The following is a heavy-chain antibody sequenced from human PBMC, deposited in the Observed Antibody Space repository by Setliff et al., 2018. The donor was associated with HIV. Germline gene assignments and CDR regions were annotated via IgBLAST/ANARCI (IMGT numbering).Heavy chain of an antibody. CDR2: IRYDGSNK. V-gene: IGHV3-30*02. CDR1: GFTFSNFG. CDR3: AKDAATDYGDYGIFDY. Sequence: PGGSLRLSCAASGFTFSNFGMHWVRQAPGKGLEWVAFIRYDGSNKYYADSVKGRFTISRDNSKNTLYLQMNSLRAEDTAVYYCAKDAATDYGDYGIFDYWGQGTLVTVSS. D-gene: IGHD4-17*01. J-gene: IGHJ4*02.